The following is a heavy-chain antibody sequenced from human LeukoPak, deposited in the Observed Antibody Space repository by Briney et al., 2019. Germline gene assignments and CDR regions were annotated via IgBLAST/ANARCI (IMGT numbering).Heavy chain of an antibody. CDR3: AELGITMIGGV. V-gene: IGHV3-48*03. J-gene: IGHJ6*04. CDR1: GFTFSSYA. Sequence: GGSLRLSCAASGFTFSSYAMSWVRQAPGKGLEWVYISSSGSTIYYADSVKGRFTISRDNAKNSLYLQMNSLRAEDTAVYYCAELGITMIGGVWGKGTTVTISS. D-gene: IGHD3-10*02. CDR2: ISSSGSTI.